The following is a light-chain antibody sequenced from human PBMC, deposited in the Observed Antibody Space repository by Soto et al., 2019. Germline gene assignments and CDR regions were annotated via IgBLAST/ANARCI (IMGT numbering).Light chain of an antibody. V-gene: IGKV4-1*01. J-gene: IGKJ3*01. CDR1: DIVLYSSNDKDY. CDR3: QQSCSSPFT. Sequence: DIVITQFPDSLAVSLVGMSTFNLRSIDIVLYSSNDKDYLAWYQQKPGQAPKLLIFDAASLQNGVPSRFSGSGSRTDFTLTITSLQPEDFATYYCQQSCSSPFTFGPGTKVDIK. CDR2: DAA.